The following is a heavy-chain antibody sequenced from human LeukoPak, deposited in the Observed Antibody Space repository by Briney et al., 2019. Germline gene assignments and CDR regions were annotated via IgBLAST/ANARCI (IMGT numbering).Heavy chain of an antibody. CDR2: ISGSGGST. J-gene: IGHJ4*02. CDR1: GFTFSSYA. CDR3: AKDRVAARPIYYFDY. Sequence: GRSLRLSCAASGFTFSSYAMSWVRQAPGKGLEWVSAISGSGGSTYYADSVKGRFTISRDNSKNTLYLQMNSLRAEDTAVYYCAKDRVAARPIYYFDYWGQGTLVTVSS. V-gene: IGHV3-23*01. D-gene: IGHD6-6*01.